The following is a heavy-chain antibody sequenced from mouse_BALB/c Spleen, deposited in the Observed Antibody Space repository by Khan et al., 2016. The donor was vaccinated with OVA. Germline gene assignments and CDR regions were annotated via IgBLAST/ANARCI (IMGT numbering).Heavy chain of an antibody. CDR1: GSIFSSYG. J-gene: IGHJ4*01. V-gene: IGHV5-6*01. CDR3: TRFITTTTGDYYAMDY. CDR2: ISSGGTYT. D-gene: IGHD1-2*01. Sequence: EVELVESGGDLVNPGGSLKLSCAASGSIFSSYGMSWVRQTPDKRLEWVATISSGGTYTYYPDSVNGRFTISRDNAKHPQSLQMSSLKSEDTAMYYCTRFITTTTGDYYAMDYWGQGTSVTVSS.